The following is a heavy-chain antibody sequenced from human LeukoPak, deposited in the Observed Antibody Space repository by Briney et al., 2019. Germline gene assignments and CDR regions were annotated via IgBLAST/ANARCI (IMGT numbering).Heavy chain of an antibody. CDR3: AKEGTASKPSDLDY. CDR1: GFIFSDYG. D-gene: IGHD1/OR15-1a*01. CDR2: IRYDGSNK. V-gene: IGHV3-30*02. Sequence: PGGSLRLSCAASGFIFSDYGMHWVRQAPGKGLEWVAFIRYDGSNKYYLDSVKRRFTIPRDSPKNTVYLQMNSLRAEDTAVYYCAKEGTASKPSDLDYWGQGTLVTVSS. J-gene: IGHJ4*02.